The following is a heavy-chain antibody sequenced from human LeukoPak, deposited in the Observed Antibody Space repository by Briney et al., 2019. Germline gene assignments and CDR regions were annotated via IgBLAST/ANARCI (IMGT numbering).Heavy chain of an antibody. CDR3: AKGLGATAAHYFHGMDV. CDR1: GFTFSSYD. V-gene: IGHV3-30*02. CDR2: TRYDGSNK. J-gene: IGHJ6*02. D-gene: IGHD6-13*01. Sequence: TGGSLRLSCAASGFTFSSYDMHWVRQAPGKGLEWVTFTRYDGSNKNYADSVKGRFTISRDNSKKTLYLQMSSLRVEDTAVYYCAKGLGATAAHYFHGMDVWGQGTTVTVSS.